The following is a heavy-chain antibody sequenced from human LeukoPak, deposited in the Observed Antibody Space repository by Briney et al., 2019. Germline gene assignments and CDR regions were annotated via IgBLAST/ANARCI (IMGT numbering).Heavy chain of an antibody. CDR3: ARDWQLPSGPDVFDI. V-gene: IGHV1-18*01. CDR1: GGTFSSYA. J-gene: IGHJ3*02. Sequence: GSVTVSCTASGGTFSSYAISWVRQAPGQGLEWIGWFSAYDCDTKYVEKFQGKVTMATDTATSTATRELWSLRTDDTAVGYCARDWQLPSGPDVFDIWGQGTVVTVSS. CDR2: FSAYDCDT. D-gene: IGHD1-1*01.